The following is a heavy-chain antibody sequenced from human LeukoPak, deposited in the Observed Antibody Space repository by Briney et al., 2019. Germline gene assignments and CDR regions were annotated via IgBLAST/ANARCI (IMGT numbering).Heavy chain of an antibody. Sequence: GASVKVSCKASGYTFSGYYMHWVRQAPGQGLEWMGWINPNSGDTNYAQKFQGRVTMTRDTSISTAYMELSRLRSDDTAVYYCARDRGYCSGGSCQNFDYWGQGTLATVSS. D-gene: IGHD2-15*01. CDR2: INPNSGDT. CDR1: GYTFSGYY. J-gene: IGHJ4*02. V-gene: IGHV1-2*02. CDR3: ARDRGYCSGGSCQNFDY.